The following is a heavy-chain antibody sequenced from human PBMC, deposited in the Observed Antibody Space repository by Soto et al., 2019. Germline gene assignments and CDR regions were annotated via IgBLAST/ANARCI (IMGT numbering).Heavy chain of an antibody. V-gene: IGHV1-18*01. Sequence: ASVKVSCKTSGDTFTSYGISWVRQAPGQGLEWMGWISAYNGNTNYAQKLQGRVTMTTDTSTSTAYMELRSLRSDDTAVYYCARDAYDFWSGYSSNWFDPWGQGNLVTISS. J-gene: IGHJ5*02. CDR3: ARDAYDFWSGYSSNWFDP. D-gene: IGHD3-3*01. CDR1: GDTFTSYG. CDR2: ISAYNGNT.